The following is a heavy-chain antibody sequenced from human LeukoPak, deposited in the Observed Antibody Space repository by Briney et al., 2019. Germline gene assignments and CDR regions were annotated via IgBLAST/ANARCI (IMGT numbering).Heavy chain of an antibody. J-gene: IGHJ6*02. Sequence: PSETLSLTCTVSGGSVSSGSYYWSWIRQPPGKGLEWIGYIYYSGSTNYNPSLKSRVTISVDTSKNQFSLKLSSVTAADTAVYYCASHSSTYYYYYYGMDVWGQGTTVTVSS. CDR1: GGSVSSGSYY. D-gene: IGHD2-21*01. V-gene: IGHV4-61*01. CDR2: IYYSGST. CDR3: ASHSSTYYYYYYGMDV.